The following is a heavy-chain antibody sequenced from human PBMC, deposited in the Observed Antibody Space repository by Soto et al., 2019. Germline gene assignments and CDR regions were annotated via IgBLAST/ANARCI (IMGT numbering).Heavy chain of an antibody. J-gene: IGHJ3*02. V-gene: IGHV4-31*03. CDR3: AREPAAILRAFDI. CDR1: GGSISSGGYY. CDR2: IYYSGST. D-gene: IGHD2-2*02. Sequence: PSDTLSLTCTVSGGSISSGGYYWSWIRQHPGKGLEWIGYIYYSGSTYYNPSLKSRVTISVDTSKNQFSLKLSSVTAADTAVYYCAREPAAILRAFDIWGQGTMLTVSS.